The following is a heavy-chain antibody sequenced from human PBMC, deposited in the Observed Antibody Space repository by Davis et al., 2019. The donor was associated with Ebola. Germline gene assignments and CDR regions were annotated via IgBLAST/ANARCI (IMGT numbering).Heavy chain of an antibody. J-gene: IGHJ5*02. Sequence: SETLSLTCTVSGDSISGYYWSWIRQPAGKGLEWIGRMFTTGKTTYNPSLKSRVTMSVDTSKKQFSLNLRSVTAADTAVYYCARGISDYSSNWFDPWGQGTLVTVSS. CDR1: GDSISGYY. CDR2: MFTTGKT. CDR3: ARGISDYSSNWFDP. V-gene: IGHV4-4*07. D-gene: IGHD4-11*01.